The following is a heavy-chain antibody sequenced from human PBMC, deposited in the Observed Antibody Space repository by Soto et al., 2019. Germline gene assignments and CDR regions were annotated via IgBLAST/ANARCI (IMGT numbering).Heavy chain of an antibody. CDR2: ISYDGSNK. V-gene: IGHV3-30-3*01. D-gene: IGHD1-26*01. CDR1: GFTFSSYA. CDR3: ASNPPYSGSYFWDY. J-gene: IGHJ4*02. Sequence: AGGSLRLSCAASGFTFSSYAMHWVRQAPGKGLEWVAVISYDGSNKYYADSVKGRFTISRDNSKNTLYLQMNSLRAEDTAVYYCASNPPYSGSYFWDYWGQGTLVTVSS.